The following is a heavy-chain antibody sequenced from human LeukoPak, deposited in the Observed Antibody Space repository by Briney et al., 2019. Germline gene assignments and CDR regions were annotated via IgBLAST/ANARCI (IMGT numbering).Heavy chain of an antibody. Sequence: GASVKVSCKVSGYTLTELSMHWERQAPGKGLEWMGGFDPEDGETIYAQKFQGRVTMTEDTSTDTAYMELSSLRSEDTAVYYCAREALEMATIHWYFDLWGRGTLVTVSS. D-gene: IGHD5-24*01. V-gene: IGHV1-24*01. CDR3: AREALEMATIHWYFDL. J-gene: IGHJ2*01. CDR1: GYTLTELS. CDR2: FDPEDGET.